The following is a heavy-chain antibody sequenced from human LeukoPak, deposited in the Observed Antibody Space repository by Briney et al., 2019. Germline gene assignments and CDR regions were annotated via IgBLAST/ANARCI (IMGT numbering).Heavy chain of an antibody. CDR1: GFTFSGSA. J-gene: IGHJ4*02. V-gene: IGHV3-73*01. CDR2: IRSKANNYAT. Sequence: GGSLRLSCAASGFTFSGSAMHWVRQASGTGLEWVGRIRSKANNYATAYAASVKGRFTISRDDSKNTLYLQMNSLRAEDTAVYYCAKAQIRRLYSYGHGEGYYFDYWGQGTLVTVSS. D-gene: IGHD5-18*01. CDR3: AKAQIRRLYSYGHGEGYYFDY.